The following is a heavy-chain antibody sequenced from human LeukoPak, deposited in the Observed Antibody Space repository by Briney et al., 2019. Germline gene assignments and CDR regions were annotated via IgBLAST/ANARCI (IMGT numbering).Heavy chain of an antibody. D-gene: IGHD5/OR15-5a*01. CDR2: ISYYGSDK. CDR3: ARGISVYAHDAFDI. Sequence: PGGSLRLSCAASGFTFSSHGMHWVRQAPGKGLEWVAVISYYGSDKCYADSVKGRFTISRDNSKNTLYLQMNSLRAEDTTVYYCARGISVYAHDAFDIWGQGTMVTVSS. CDR1: GFTFSSHG. V-gene: IGHV3-30*03. J-gene: IGHJ3*02.